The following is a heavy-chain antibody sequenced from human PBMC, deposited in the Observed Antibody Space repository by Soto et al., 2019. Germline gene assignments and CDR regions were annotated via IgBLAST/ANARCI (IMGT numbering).Heavy chain of an antibody. CDR3: ARVITGTMGSNYYYYGMDV. Sequence: ASVKVSCKASGGTFSSYAISWVRQAPGQGLEWMGGIIPIFGTANYAQKFQGRVTITADESTSTAYMELSSLRSEDTAVYYCARVITGTMGSNYYYYGMDVWGQGTTVTVSS. J-gene: IGHJ6*02. D-gene: IGHD1-7*01. CDR2: IIPIFGTA. V-gene: IGHV1-69*13. CDR1: GGTFSSYA.